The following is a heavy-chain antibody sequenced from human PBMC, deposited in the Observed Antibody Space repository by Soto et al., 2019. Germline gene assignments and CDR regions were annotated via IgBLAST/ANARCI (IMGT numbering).Heavy chain of an antibody. D-gene: IGHD3-22*01. V-gene: IGHV3-30*18. J-gene: IGHJ6*02. CDR3: AKLMEEGGYDSSCYYYYYGMDV. CDR2: ISYDGSNK. Sequence: GGSLRLSCAASGFTFSSYGMHWVRQAPGKGLEWVAVISYDGSNKYYADSVKGRFTISRDNSKNTLYLQMNSLRAEDTAVYYCAKLMEEGGYDSSCYYYYYGMDVWGQGTTVTVSS. CDR1: GFTFSSYG.